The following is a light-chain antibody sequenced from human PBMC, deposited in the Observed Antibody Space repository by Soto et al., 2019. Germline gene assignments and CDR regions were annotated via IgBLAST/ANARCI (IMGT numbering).Light chain of an antibody. CDR2: DAS. J-gene: IGKJ2*01. CDR1: QSVSSSY. CDR3: QQFGTSFPYT. V-gene: IGKV3-20*01. Sequence: EIVLTQSPGTLSLSPGARATLTCRASQSVSSSYLAWYQQKPGQAPGLLMYDASSRATGIPDRFSGSGSGTDFTLTISRLEPEDFAVYYCQQFGTSFPYTFGQGTKLDIK.